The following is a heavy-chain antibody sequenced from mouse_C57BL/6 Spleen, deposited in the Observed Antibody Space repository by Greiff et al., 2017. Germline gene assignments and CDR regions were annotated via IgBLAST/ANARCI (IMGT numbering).Heavy chain of an antibody. CDR2: FYPGSGSI. Sequence: QVQLQQSGAELVKPGASVKLSCKASGYTFTEYTIHWVKQRSGQGLEWIGWFYPGSGSIKYNEKFKDKATLTADKSSITVYMELSRLTSEDSAVYFCARHPYYDYDEGLAYFDYWGQGTTLTVSS. D-gene: IGHD2-4*01. CDR1: GYTFTEYT. J-gene: IGHJ2*01. V-gene: IGHV1-62-2*01. CDR3: ARHPYYDYDEGLAYFDY.